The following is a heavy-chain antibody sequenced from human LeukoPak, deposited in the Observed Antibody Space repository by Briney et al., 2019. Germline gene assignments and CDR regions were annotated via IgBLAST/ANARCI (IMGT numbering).Heavy chain of an antibody. V-gene: IGHV1-24*01. Sequence: ASVKVSCKVSGYTLTELSMHWVRQAPGKGLEWMGGFDPEDGETIYAQKFQGRVTMTEDTSTDTAYIELSSLRSGDTAVYYCVIVWGDYPRPYFDYWGQGTLVTVSS. J-gene: IGHJ4*02. CDR1: GYTLTELS. D-gene: IGHD3-16*01. CDR3: VIVWGDYPRPYFDY. CDR2: FDPEDGET.